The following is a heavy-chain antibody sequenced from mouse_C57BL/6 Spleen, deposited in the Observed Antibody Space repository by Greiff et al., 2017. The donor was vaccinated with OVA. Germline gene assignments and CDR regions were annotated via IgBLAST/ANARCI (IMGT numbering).Heavy chain of an antibody. J-gene: IGHJ2*01. D-gene: IGHD2-1*01. CDR2: IYPGDGAT. V-gene: IGHV1-82*01. Sequence: QVQLQQSGPELVKPGASVKLSCKASGYAFTGSWMNWVKQRPGQGLEWIGEIYPGDGATNYNEKFKGKATLTADKSSSTAYMQLSSLTSEDSAVYYCVIYYCNYNYFDYWGQGTTLTVSS. CDR1: GYAFTGSW. CDR3: VIYYCNYNYFDY.